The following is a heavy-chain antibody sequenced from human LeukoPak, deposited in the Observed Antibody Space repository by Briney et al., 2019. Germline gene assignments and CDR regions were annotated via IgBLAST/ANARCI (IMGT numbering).Heavy chain of an antibody. CDR2: INHSGST. D-gene: IGHD6-6*01. Sequence: SETLSLTCAVYGGSFSGYYWSWIRQPPGKGLEWIGEINHSGSTNYNPSLKSRVTISVDTSKNQFSLKLSSVTAADTAVYYCARARPPARVTSSGPLKNYYYYYMDVWGKGTTVTVSS. CDR1: GGSFSGYY. V-gene: IGHV4-34*01. J-gene: IGHJ6*03. CDR3: ARARPPARVTSSGPLKNYYYYYMDV.